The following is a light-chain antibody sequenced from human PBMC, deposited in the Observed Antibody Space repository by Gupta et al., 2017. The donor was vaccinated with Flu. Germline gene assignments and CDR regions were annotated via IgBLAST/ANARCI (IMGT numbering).Light chain of an antibody. V-gene: IGKV3-20*01. Sequence: GTLSLSAGERATLSCRASQSVSSSYLAWYQQKPGQAPRLLIYGASSRATGIPDRFSGSGSGTDFTLTISRLESEDFAVYYCQQDGSSPRTFGQGTKVEI. CDR1: QSVSSSY. CDR3: QQDGSSPRT. J-gene: IGKJ1*01. CDR2: GAS.